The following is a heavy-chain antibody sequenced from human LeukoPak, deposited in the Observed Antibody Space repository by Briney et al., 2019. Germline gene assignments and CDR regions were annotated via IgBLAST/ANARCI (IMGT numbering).Heavy chain of an antibody. CDR1: WFTFSGSA. CDR3: TRRRYDFWSGYYDDY. D-gene: IGHD3-3*01. CDR2: IRSKANSYAT. J-gene: IGHJ4*02. Sequence: GGSLRLSCAASWFTFSGSAMHWVRQASGKGLEWVGRIRSKANSYATAYAASVKGRFTISRDDSKNTAYLQMNSLKTEDTAVYYCTRRRYDFWSGYYDDYWGQGTLVTVSS. V-gene: IGHV3-73*01.